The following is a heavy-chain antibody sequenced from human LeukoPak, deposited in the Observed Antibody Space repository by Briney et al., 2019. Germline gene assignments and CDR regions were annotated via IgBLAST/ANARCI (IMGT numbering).Heavy chain of an antibody. CDR3: ATALQMVRGVWYYYGMDV. CDR2: ISGSGGST. J-gene: IGHJ6*04. V-gene: IGHV3-23*01. Sequence: GGSLRLSCAASGFTFSSYAMSWVRQAPGKGLEWVSAISGSGGSTNYADSVKGRFTISRDNSKNTLYLQMNSLRAEDTAVYYCATALQMVRGVWYYYGMDVWGKGTTVTVSS. CDR1: GFTFSSYA. D-gene: IGHD3-10*01.